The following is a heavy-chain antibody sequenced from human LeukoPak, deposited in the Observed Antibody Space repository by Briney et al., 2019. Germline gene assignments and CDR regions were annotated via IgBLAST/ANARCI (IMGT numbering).Heavy chain of an antibody. D-gene: IGHD2-2*01. CDR1: GFTFSSYA. CDR2: ISYDGSNK. CDR3: ARDPSLAYCSSTSCYGGGYFDY. J-gene: IGHJ4*02. V-gene: IGHV3-30*01. Sequence: PGRSLRLSCAASGFTFSSYAMHWVRQAPGKGLEWVAVISYDGSNKYYADSVKGRFTISRDNSKNTLYLQMNSLRAEDTAVYYCARDPSLAYCSSTSCYGGGYFDYWGQGTLVTVSS.